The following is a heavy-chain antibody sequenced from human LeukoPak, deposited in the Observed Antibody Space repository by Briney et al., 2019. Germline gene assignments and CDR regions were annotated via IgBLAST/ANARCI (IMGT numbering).Heavy chain of an antibody. CDR3: ARGGAGTVTPFDS. V-gene: IGHV3-53*01. J-gene: IGHJ4*02. D-gene: IGHD4-17*01. CDR2: MYASGTI. CDR1: GFSVSDRA. Sequence: GGSLRLTCEASGFSVSDRAMSWVRQAPGKGREWVVVMYASGTIYYGWSVQGRFTISRDDSKNTMFLQMTFLSAEDTAFYYCARGGAGTVTPFDSWGQGTLVTVSS.